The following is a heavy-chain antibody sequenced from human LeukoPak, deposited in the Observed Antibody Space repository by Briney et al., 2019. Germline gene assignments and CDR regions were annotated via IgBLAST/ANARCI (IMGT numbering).Heavy chain of an antibody. Sequence: GGSLRLSCTASGFTFSNAWMSWARQAPGKGLEWVGRVKGKTDGAAADYAAPVKGRFTISTDASRDTLYLQMRGLKTEDTGVYYCITEYYWGHGTLVTVSS. CDR2: VKGKTDGAAA. V-gene: IGHV3-15*01. CDR1: GFTFSNAW. J-gene: IGHJ4*01. CDR3: ITEYY.